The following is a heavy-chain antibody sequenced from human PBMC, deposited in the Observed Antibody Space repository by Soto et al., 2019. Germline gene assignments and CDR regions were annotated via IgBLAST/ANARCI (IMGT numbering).Heavy chain of an antibody. Sequence: SVKVSCKASGGTFSSYAISWVRQAPGQGLEWMGGIIPIFGTANYAQKFQGRVTITADKSTSTAYMELSSLRSENTAVYYCARDSREPRAYYYYGMDVWRQRTTVTVSS. CDR1: GGTFSSYA. V-gene: IGHV1-69*06. D-gene: IGHD1-1*01. CDR2: IIPIFGTA. J-gene: IGHJ6*02. CDR3: ARDSREPRAYYYYGMDV.